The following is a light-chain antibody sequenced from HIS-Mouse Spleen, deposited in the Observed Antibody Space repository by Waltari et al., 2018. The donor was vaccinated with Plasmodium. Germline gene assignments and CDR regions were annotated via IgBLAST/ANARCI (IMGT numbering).Light chain of an antibody. J-gene: IGKJ2*01. CDR2: GAS. CDR1: QSVSSN. Sequence: IVMTQSPATLSLSPGEFATLSCRASQSVSSNLAWYQQKPGQAPRLLSYGASTRATGIPARFSGSGSGTEFTLTISSMQSEDFAVYNCQQYNNWPPYTFGQGNKLEIK. CDR3: QQYNNWPPYT. V-gene: IGKV3-15*01.